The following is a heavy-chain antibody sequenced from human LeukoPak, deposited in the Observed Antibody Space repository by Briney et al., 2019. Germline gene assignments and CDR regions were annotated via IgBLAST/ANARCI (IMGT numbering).Heavy chain of an antibody. CDR1: GGSISSSSYY. Sequence: PSETLSLTCTVSGGSISSSSYYWGWIRQPPGKGLEWIGSIYYSGSTYYNPSLKSRVTISVDTSKNQFSLKLSSVTAADTVVYYCARLLGGGWQWHNRDYWGQGTLVTVSS. CDR2: IYYSGST. J-gene: IGHJ4*02. CDR3: ARLLGGGWQWHNRDY. V-gene: IGHV4-39*01. D-gene: IGHD6-19*01.